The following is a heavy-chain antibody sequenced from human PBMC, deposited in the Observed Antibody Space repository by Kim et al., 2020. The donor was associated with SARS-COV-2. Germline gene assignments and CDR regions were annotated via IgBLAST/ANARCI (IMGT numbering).Heavy chain of an antibody. Sequence: GGSLRLSCAASGFTFSSYGMHWVRQAPGKGLEWVAVIWYDGSNKYYADSVKDRFTISRDNSKNTLYLQMNSLRAEDTAVYYCARERCSGGSCYGAFDIWGQGTMVTVSS. CDR2: IWYDGSNK. CDR1: GFTFSSYG. D-gene: IGHD2-15*01. J-gene: IGHJ3*02. V-gene: IGHV3-33*01. CDR3: ARERCSGGSCYGAFDI.